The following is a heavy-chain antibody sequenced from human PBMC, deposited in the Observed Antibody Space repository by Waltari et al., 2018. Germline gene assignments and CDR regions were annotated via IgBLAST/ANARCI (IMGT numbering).Heavy chain of an antibody. V-gene: IGHV3-23*03. Sequence: EVQLLESGGGLVQPGGSLRISCAASGFTFSSYAMSWVRQAPGKGLEWVSVIYSGGSTYYADSVKGRFTISRDNSKNTLYLQMNSLRAEDTAVYYCARRVGRSHFDYWGQGTLVTVSS. D-gene: IGHD3-3*01. CDR1: GFTFSSYA. J-gene: IGHJ4*02. CDR3: ARRVGRSHFDY. CDR2: IYSGGST.